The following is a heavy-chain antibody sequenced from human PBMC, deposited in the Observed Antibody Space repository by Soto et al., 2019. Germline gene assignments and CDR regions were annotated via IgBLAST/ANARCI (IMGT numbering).Heavy chain of an antibody. Sequence: SETLSLTCIVSGGSFTNYYCSWIRQPAGKGLEYIGRINTNGNINYNPSLRSRVTMSVDSSKDQFSLSLTSVTAADTAVYYCARLQLPDVTGAFDIWGQGTMVTVSS. D-gene: IGHD2-21*01. CDR3: ARLQLPDVTGAFDI. V-gene: IGHV4-4*07. CDR1: GGSFTNYY. CDR2: INTNGNI. J-gene: IGHJ3*02.